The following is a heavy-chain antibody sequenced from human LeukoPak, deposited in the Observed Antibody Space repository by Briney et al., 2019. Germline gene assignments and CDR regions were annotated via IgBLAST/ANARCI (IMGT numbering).Heavy chain of an antibody. D-gene: IGHD6-19*01. CDR2: ISHSGTT. CDR1: GFTFSSYW. Sequence: PGGSLRLSCAASGFTFSSYWMSWVRQSPGKGLEWVGYISHSGTTSYNSSLKSRVTISVDTSKNQLSLKLTSVTAADTAVYYCARWDDSAWGFGNWGPGTLVTVSS. V-gene: IGHV4-59*08. J-gene: IGHJ4*02. CDR3: ARWDDSAWGFGN.